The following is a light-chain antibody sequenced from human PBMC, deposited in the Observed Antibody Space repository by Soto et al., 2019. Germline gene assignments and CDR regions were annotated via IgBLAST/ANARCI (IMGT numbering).Light chain of an antibody. CDR2: GAS. V-gene: IGKV3-20*01. CDR1: QSVSSSF. CDR3: QQYYSISRT. J-gene: IGKJ1*01. Sequence: EIVLTQSPGTLSLSPGERATLSCRASQSVSSSFLAWYQQKPGQAPRLLIYGASNRATGIPDRFSGSGSGTDFTLTISSLQAEDVAVYYCQQYYSISRTFGQGTKVEVK.